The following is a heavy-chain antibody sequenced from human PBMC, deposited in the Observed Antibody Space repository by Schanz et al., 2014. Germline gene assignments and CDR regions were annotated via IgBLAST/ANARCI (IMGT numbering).Heavy chain of an antibody. CDR1: GGSISSFK. V-gene: IGHV4-59*01. J-gene: IGHJ6*02. Sequence: QVQLQESGPGLVKPSETLSLTCTVSGGSISSFKWSWIRQPPGKGLEYIGYIYSSGSTNYNPSLESRVTMSVDTSKNQFSLKLSSVTAADTAVYYCARDVGHYGMDVWGQGTTVTVSS. CDR3: ARDVGHYGMDV. CDR2: IYSSGST.